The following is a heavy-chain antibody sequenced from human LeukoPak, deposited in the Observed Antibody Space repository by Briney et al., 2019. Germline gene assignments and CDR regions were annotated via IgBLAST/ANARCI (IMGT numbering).Heavy chain of an antibody. Sequence: TTSETLSLTCSVSDGYISNYYLSWIRQPAGKRLEWVGRIHSSGSTSYNPSLKSRVTMSIDTSQSQFSLKLSSVTAADTAVYYCARSGEYYYDSSGYYWGQGTLVTVSS. J-gene: IGHJ4*02. CDR3: ARSGEYYYDSSGYY. CDR2: IHSSGST. V-gene: IGHV4-4*07. CDR1: DGYISNYY. D-gene: IGHD3-22*01.